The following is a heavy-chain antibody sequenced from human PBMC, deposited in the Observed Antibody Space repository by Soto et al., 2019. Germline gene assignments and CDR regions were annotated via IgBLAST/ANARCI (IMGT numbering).Heavy chain of an antibody. CDR1: SYTFASYG. J-gene: IGHJ4*02. V-gene: IGHV1-18*01. CDR2: ISAYNGNT. D-gene: IGHD6-13*01. CDR3: ARVIAAAADFDY. Sequence: ASVKVSCKASSYTFASYGISWVRQAPGQGLEWMGWISAYNGNTNYAQKLQGRVTMTTDTSTSTAYMELRSLRSDDTAVYYCARVIAAAADFDYWGQGTLVTVSS.